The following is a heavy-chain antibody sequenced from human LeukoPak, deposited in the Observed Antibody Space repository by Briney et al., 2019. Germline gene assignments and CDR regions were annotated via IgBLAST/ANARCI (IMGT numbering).Heavy chain of an antibody. CDR1: GFTVSSNY. Sequence: PGRSLRLSCAASGFTVSSNYMSWVRQAPGKGLEWVSVIYSGGSTYYADSVKGRFTISRDNSKNTLYLQMNSLRAEDTAVYYCARNYGDYTPYYFDYWGQGTLVTVSS. CDR2: IYSGGST. J-gene: IGHJ4*02. CDR3: ARNYGDYTPYYFDY. D-gene: IGHD4-17*01. V-gene: IGHV3-53*01.